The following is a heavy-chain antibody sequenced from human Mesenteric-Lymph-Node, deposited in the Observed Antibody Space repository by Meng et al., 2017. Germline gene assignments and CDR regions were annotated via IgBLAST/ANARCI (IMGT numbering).Heavy chain of an antibody. J-gene: IGHJ4*02. CDR1: GYTFTSYD. D-gene: IGHD6-13*01. Sequence: ASVKVSCKASGYTFTSYDINWVRQATGQGLEWMGRINPNSGGTNYAQKFQGRVTMTRDTSISTAYMELSRLRSDDTAVYYCARDIAAAEDYWGQGTLVTVSS. CDR3: ARDIAAAEDY. V-gene: IGHV1-2*06. CDR2: INPNSGGT.